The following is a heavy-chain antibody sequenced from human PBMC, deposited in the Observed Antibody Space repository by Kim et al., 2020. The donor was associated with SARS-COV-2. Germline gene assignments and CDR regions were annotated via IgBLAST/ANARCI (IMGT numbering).Heavy chain of an antibody. CDR2: STVTGAYI. D-gene: IGHD2-15*01. J-gene: IGHJ4*02. CDR1: GCTVNFET. Sequence: GGSLRLSCAAAGCTVNFETITLVRAAHRNLLKRMSASTVTGAYINYRDSVSGRFTISRDNANNSVSLQLDSLRDEDTAIYYCAREPVAKYYFDYWGRGSLVTVSA. V-gene: IGHV3-21*04. CDR3: AREPVAKYYFDY.